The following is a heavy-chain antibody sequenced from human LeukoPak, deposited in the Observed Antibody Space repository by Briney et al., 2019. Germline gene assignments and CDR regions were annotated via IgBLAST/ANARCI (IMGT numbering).Heavy chain of an antibody. J-gene: IGHJ4*02. CDR2: ISYDGSNK. Sequence: RPGRSLRLSCAASGFTFSSYGMHWVRQAPGKGLEWVAVISYDGSNKYYADSVKGRFTISRDNSKNTLYLQMNSLRAEDTAVYYCAKGTQQWLGLDYWGQGTLVTVSS. V-gene: IGHV3-30*18. CDR1: GFTFSSYG. CDR3: AKGTQQWLGLDY. D-gene: IGHD6-19*01.